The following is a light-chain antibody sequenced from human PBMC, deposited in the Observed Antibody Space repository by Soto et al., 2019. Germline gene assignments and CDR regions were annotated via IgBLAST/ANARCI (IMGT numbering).Light chain of an antibody. CDR1: QRIATG. CDR3: QRFNSL. CDR2: DAS. V-gene: IGKV1-13*02. Sequence: QEAQVPSSLSASIGDTVPHSCRASQRIATGLAWYQQKPGTPPKLLIYDASTLERWMLSRCSCRRSLTHFILTINNLQLEDFATYYCQRFNSLFSQGTRLEIK. J-gene: IGKJ5*01.